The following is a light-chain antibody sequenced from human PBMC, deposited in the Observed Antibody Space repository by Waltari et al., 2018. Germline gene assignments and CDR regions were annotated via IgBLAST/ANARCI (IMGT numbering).Light chain of an antibody. CDR1: TGDIGSYAC. V-gene: IGLV2-18*02. CDR3: SSFTSSITVV. CDR2: EVI. J-gene: IGLJ2*01. Sequence: QSALTQPPSVSGSPGQSVTIPCSGTTGDIGSYACVSWYQQPPGTAPKLTIYEVINRPSGVPDRFSGSKSGNTASLTISGLQAEDEADYYCSSFTSSITVVFGGGTKLTVL.